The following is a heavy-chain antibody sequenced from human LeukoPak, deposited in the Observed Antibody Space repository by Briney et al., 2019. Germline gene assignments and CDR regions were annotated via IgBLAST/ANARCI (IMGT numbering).Heavy chain of an antibody. CDR2: IYYSGST. D-gene: IGHD3-10*01. CDR1: GGSISSSSYY. CDR3: ARGGITMVRGVIITPAFDY. V-gene: IGHV4-39*01. Sequence: PSETLSLTCTVSGGSISSSSYYWGWIRQPPGKGLEWIGSIYYSGSTYYNPSLKSRVTISVDTSKNQFSLNLSSVTAADTAVYYCARGGITMVRGVIITPAFDYWGQGTLVTVSS. J-gene: IGHJ4*02.